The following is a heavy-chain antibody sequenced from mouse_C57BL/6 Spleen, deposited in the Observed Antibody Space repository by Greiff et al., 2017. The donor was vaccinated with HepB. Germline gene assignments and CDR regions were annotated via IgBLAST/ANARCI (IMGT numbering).Heavy chain of an antibody. CDR2: ISSGSSTI. D-gene: IGHD1-1*01. V-gene: IGHV5-17*01. Sequence: EVMLVESGGGLVKPGGSLKLSCAASGFTFSDYGMHWVRQAPEKGLEWVAYISSGSSTIYYADTVKGRFTISRDNAKNTLFLQMTSLRSEDTAMYYCARWKVVAPHWYFDVWGTGTTVTVSS. CDR3: ARWKVVAPHWYFDV. CDR1: GFTFSDYG. J-gene: IGHJ1*03.